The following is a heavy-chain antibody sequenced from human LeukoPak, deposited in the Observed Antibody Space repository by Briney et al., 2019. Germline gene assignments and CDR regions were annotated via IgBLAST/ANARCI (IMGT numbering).Heavy chain of an antibody. CDR2: IYTSGST. V-gene: IGHV4-61*02. Sequence: SETLSLTCTASGGSISSGSYYWSWIRQPAGKGLEWIGRIYTSGSTNYNPSLKSRVTISVDTSKNQFSLKLSSVTAADTAVYYCAREYSSFFDYWGQGTLVTVSS. D-gene: IGHD6-6*01. J-gene: IGHJ4*02. CDR1: GGSISSGSYY. CDR3: AREYSSFFDY.